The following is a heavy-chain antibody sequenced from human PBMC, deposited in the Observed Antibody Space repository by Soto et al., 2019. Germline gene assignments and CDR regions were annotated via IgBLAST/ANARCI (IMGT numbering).Heavy chain of an antibody. CDR3: ALRRARAYTDYYAMDV. CDR2: INYSGST. Sequence: SETLSLTCGVLGGSFSGHYWSWIRQPPGKGLEWIGEINYSGSTNSNPSLKSRVTISVDTSKNQVSLKLRSVTAADTAVYYCALRRARAYTDYYAMDVWGQGTTVTVSS. V-gene: IGHV4-34*01. CDR1: GGSFSGHY. D-gene: IGHD4-4*01. J-gene: IGHJ6*02.